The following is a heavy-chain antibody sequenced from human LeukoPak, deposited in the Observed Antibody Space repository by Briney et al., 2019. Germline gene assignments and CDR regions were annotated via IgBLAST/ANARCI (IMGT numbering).Heavy chain of an antibody. CDR2: ISGSGGST. CDR1: GFTFSSYA. J-gene: IGHJ4*02. D-gene: IGHD5-12*01. CDR3: AKGGIYGYYFDY. V-gene: IGHV3-23*01. Sequence: GRSLRLSCAASGFTFSSYAMSWVRQAPGKGLEWVSAISGSGGSTYYADSVKGRFTISRDNPKNTLYLQMNSLRAEDTAVYYCAKGGIYGYYFDYWGQGTLVTVSS.